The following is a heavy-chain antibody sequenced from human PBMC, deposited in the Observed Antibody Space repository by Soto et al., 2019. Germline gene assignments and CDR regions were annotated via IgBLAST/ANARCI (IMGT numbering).Heavy chain of an antibody. CDR3: ARGPPTSGYYDIDFYYYGLGV. CDR2: INTYNDNT. CDR1: GDNFSTYY. D-gene: IGHD3-22*01. V-gene: IGHV1-18*04. Sequence: ASLKISCRDSGDNFSTYYMNWVRQDPGQGLEWMGWINTYNDNTNSAQKFQGRVAMTTDPSTRTAYMELRSLKSDDTAVYYCARGPPTSGYYDIDFYYYGLGVWGQGTTVTVSS. J-gene: IGHJ6*02.